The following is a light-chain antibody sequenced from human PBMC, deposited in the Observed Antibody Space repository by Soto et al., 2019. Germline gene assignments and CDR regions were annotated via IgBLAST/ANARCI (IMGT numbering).Light chain of an antibody. CDR1: QSVNSY. CDR2: DAS. CDR3: QQRIFGLT. J-gene: IGKJ3*01. Sequence: EIVLTQSPATLSLSPGERATLSCRASQSVNSYLAWYQQKLGQAPRLLIYDASNRATGIPARFSGSGYGTDFTLTISSLEPEDIAVYYCQQRIFGLTFGPGTEVDLK. V-gene: IGKV3-11*01.